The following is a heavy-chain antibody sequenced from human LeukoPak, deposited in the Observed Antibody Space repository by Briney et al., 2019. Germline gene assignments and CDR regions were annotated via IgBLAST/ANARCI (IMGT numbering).Heavy chain of an antibody. V-gene: IGHV3-7*01. J-gene: IGHJ5*02. CDR1: GFNFGSYW. D-gene: IGHD3-16*01. Sequence: PGGSLRLSCAASGFNFGSYWMSWVRQAPGKGLEWVANVNQDDSAKYYVDSVKGRFTISRDNSKNTLYLQMNSLRAEDTAVYYCARDRMITFGDPYNWFDPWGQGTLVTVSS. CDR3: ARDRMITFGDPYNWFDP. CDR2: VNQDDSAK.